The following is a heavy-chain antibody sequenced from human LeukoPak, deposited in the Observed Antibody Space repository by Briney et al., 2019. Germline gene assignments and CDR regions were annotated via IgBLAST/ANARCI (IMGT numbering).Heavy chain of an antibody. D-gene: IGHD3-10*01. V-gene: IGHV3-7*03. J-gene: IGHJ5*02. CDR3: ARVRRFGELFWFDP. CDR1: GFTFSSYW. CDR2: INHNGNVN. Sequence: GGSLRLSCAASGFTFSSYWMNWARQAPGKGLEWVASINHNGNVNYYVDSVKGRFTISRDNAKNSLYLQMSNLRAEDTAVYYCARVRRFGELFWFDPWGQGTLVTVSS.